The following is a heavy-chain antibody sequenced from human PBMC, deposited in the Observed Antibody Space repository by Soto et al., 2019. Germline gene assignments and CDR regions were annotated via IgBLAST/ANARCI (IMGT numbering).Heavy chain of an antibody. J-gene: IGHJ6*02. CDR3: ARFVRSCSGTTCYTRADV. Sequence: QVQLQESGPGLVKPSETLSLTCTVSGGSVSSDTHYWSWIRQPPGKRLEWIGFIYSRGSTNDNPSLKSRVTMSVDTSKTQFSLKLRSVIVADTAVYHCARFVRSCSGTTCYTRADVWGQGTTVTVSS. D-gene: IGHD2-2*02. CDR1: GGSVSSDTHY. V-gene: IGHV4-61*01. CDR2: IYSRGST.